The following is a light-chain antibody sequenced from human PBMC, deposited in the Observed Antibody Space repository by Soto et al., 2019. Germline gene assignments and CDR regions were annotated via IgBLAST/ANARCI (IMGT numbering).Light chain of an antibody. CDR3: QQAHSFPFT. J-gene: IGKJ3*01. V-gene: IGKV1-12*01. CDR2: AAS. CDR1: QRVSTW. Sequence: DIQMTQSPSSVSASVGDRVTISCRASQRVSTWLAWYQQKPGKAPKLLIYAASRLQSGVPSRFSGSGSGTEFILTISSLQPEDFATYYCQQAHSFPFTFGPGTKVDIK.